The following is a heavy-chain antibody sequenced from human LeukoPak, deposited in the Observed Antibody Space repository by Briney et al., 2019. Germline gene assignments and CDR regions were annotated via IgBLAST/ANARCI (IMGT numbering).Heavy chain of an antibody. CDR1: GYSISSDCY. V-gene: IGHV4-38-2*02. D-gene: IGHD6-13*01. CDR3: ARGRRWAAAEIVY. Sequence: SETLSLTCTVSGYSISSDCYWGWIRQSPGKGLEWIGSIYHTGTTYYNPSLKGRVTISIDTSKSQFSLKLSSVTATDTAVYYCARGRRWAAAEIVYWGQGTLVTVSS. CDR2: IYHTGTT. J-gene: IGHJ4*02.